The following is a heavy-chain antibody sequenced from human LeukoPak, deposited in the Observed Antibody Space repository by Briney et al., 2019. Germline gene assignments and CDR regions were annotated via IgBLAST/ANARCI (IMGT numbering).Heavy chain of an antibody. V-gene: IGHV3-48*03. CDR1: GFTFSSSE. Sequence: QPGGSLRLSCAASGFTFSSSEMNWVRQAPGKGLEWLSYISSSDSTIYYADSVKGRFTISRDNAKNSLYLQMNGLRAEDTAVYYCAELGITMIGGVWGKGTTVTISS. J-gene: IGHJ6*04. CDR2: ISSSDSTI. CDR3: AELGITMIGGV. D-gene: IGHD3-10*02.